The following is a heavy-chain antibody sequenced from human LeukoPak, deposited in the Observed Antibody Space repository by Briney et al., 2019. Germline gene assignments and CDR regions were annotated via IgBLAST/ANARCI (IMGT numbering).Heavy chain of an antibody. CDR1: GFTFSSYE. V-gene: IGHV3-48*03. Sequence: SGGSLRLSCAASGFTFSSYEMNWVRQAPGKGLEWVSYISSSGSTIYYADSVKGRFTISRDNAKNTLYLQMNSLRAEDTAVYYCAKGYYGSGAFDIWGQGTMVTVSS. D-gene: IGHD2/OR15-2a*01. CDR3: AKGYYGSGAFDI. J-gene: IGHJ3*02. CDR2: ISSSGSTI.